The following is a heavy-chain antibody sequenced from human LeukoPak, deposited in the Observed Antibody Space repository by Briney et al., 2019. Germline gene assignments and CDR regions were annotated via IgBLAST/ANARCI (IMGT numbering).Heavy chain of an antibody. V-gene: IGHV3-48*04. Sequence: PGGSLRLSCAASGFRFNTYWMNWVRQAPGKGLEWVSYISSSGSTIYYADSVKGRFTISRDNAKNSLYLQMNSLRAEDTAVYYCARGENYYDSTGYDHWGQGTLVTVSS. J-gene: IGHJ4*02. CDR1: GFRFNTYW. CDR2: ISSSGSTI. D-gene: IGHD3-22*01. CDR3: ARGENYYDSTGYDH.